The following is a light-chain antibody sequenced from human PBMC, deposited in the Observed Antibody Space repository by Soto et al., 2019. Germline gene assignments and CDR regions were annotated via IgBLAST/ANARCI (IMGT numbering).Light chain of an antibody. CDR2: KAS. CDR1: QSISSW. V-gene: IGKV1-5*03. Sequence: DIQMTQSPSTLSASVGDRVTITCRASQSISSWLAWYQQKPGKAPNLLIYKASSLQSGVPSRFSGSGSGTAFTLTISSLQPDDFAAYYCQQYDSYPYTFGQRTKLEIK. CDR3: QQYDSYPYT. J-gene: IGKJ2*01.